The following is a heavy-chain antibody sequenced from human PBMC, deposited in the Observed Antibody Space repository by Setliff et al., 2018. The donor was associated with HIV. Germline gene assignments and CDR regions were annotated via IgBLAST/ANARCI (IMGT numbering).Heavy chain of an antibody. CDR3: AEVTCSPDSCFLDY. D-gene: IGHD2-15*01. CDR1: GSTFITYH. Sequence: ASVKVSCKASGSTFITYHVHWVRQAPGQGLEWMGIINPNTGSTSYAQKFRGRVTMTWDTSSGTVYMDLNSLKSEDTAVYYCAEVTCSPDSCFLDYWGQGTLVTVSS. V-gene: IGHV1-46*01. CDR2: INPNTGST. J-gene: IGHJ4*02.